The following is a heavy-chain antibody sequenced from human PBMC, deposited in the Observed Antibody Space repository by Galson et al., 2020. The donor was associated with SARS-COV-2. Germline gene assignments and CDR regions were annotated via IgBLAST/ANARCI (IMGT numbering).Heavy chain of an antibody. Sequence: GESLKISCAASGFTFSSYWMHWVRQAPGKGLVWVSRINSDGSSTSYADSVKGRFTISRDNAKNTLYLQMNSLRAEDTAVYYCASGPVAGYYYYYGMDVWGQGTTVTVSS. CDR1: GFTFSSYW. V-gene: IGHV3-74*01. CDR3: ASGPVAGYYYYYGMDV. CDR2: INSDGSST. J-gene: IGHJ6*02. D-gene: IGHD6-19*01.